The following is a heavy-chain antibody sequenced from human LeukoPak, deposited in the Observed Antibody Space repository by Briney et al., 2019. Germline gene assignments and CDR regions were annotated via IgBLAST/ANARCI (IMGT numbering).Heavy chain of an antibody. CDR3: ARSNSSNCYTD. CDR2: ISSSGSTI. D-gene: IGHD2-2*02. V-gene: IGHV3-11*01. J-gene: IGHJ4*02. Sequence: PGGSLRLSCAASGFTFSDYYISWIRQAPGKGLEWVSYISSSGSTINYADSVKGRFTISRDNAKNSLYLQMNSLRAEDTAVYYCARSNSSNCYTDWGQGTLVTVSS. CDR1: GFTFSDYY.